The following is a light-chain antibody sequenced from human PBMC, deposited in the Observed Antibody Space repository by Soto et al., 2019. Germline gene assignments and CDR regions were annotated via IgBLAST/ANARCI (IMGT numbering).Light chain of an antibody. Sequence: QSALTQPPSASGSPGQSFTISCTGTSSDVGGYNYVSWYQQHPGKAPKLMIYEVSKRPSGVPDRFSGSKSGNTASLTVSGLQAEDEADYYCSSYAGLNVFGTGTKLTVL. CDR2: EVS. V-gene: IGLV2-8*01. CDR3: SSYAGLNV. CDR1: SSDVGGYNY. J-gene: IGLJ1*01.